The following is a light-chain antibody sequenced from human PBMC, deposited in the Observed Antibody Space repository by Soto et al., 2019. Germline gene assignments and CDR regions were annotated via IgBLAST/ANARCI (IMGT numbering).Light chain of an antibody. Sequence: EIVITQSPLTLPATRGEPASISFRSGQSLLYNNTYNYLDWYVQRPGQSPXXLIYFGSNRAPGVPDRFSGSGSGTDFTLKINRVEAEDVGTYYCMQALQSLTFGQGTRLEIK. CDR3: MQALQSLT. CDR1: QSLLYNNTYNY. CDR2: FGS. V-gene: IGKV2-28*01. J-gene: IGKJ5*01.